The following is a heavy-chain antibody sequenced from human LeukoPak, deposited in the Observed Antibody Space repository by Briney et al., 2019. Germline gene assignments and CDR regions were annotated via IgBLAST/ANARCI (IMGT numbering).Heavy chain of an antibody. CDR3: TRDYYDSSGYYPNWFDP. D-gene: IGHD3-22*01. Sequence: PGGSLRLSCAASGFTFSSYAMSWFRQAPGKGLEWVGFIRSKAYGGTTEYAASVKGRFTISRDDSKSIAYLQMNSLKTEDTAVYYCTRDYYDSSGYYPNWFDPWGQGTLVTVSS. CDR2: IRSKAYGGTT. V-gene: IGHV3-49*03. J-gene: IGHJ5*02. CDR1: GFTFSSYA.